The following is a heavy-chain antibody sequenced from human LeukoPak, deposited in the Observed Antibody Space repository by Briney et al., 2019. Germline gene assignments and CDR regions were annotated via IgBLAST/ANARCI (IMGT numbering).Heavy chain of an antibody. D-gene: IGHD2-2*01. CDR3: ARLYCSSTSCLLDY. J-gene: IGHJ4*02. CDR2: IIPIFGTA. CDR1: GGTFSSYA. Sequence: GASVKVSCKASGGTFSSYAISWVRQAPGQELEWMGGIIPIFGTANYAQKFQGRVTITADESTSTAYMELSSLRSEDTAVYYCARLYCSSTSCLLDYWGQGTLVTVSS. V-gene: IGHV1-69*13.